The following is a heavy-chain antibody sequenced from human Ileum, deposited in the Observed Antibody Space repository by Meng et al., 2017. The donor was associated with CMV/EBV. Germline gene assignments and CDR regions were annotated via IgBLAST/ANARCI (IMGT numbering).Heavy chain of an antibody. J-gene: IGHJ4*02. Sequence: GASLKISCAASGFTFSNYGMHWVRQAPGKGLEWVAVIWDDGSNKYYDGINKYYADSVKGRFIIARDNVKNTLYLQMNSLRAENTAVYYCARDRGRYSYGGDFVDYWGQGTLVTVSS. CDR2: IWDDGSNKYYDGINK. V-gene: IGHV3-33*01. CDR1: GFTFSNYG. CDR3: ARDRGRYSYGGDFVDY. D-gene: IGHD5-18*01.